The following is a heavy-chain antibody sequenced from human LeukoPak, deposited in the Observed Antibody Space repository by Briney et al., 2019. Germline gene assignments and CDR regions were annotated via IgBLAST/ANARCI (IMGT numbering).Heavy chain of an antibody. CDR2: ISGDGGST. D-gene: IGHD3-22*01. CDR1: GFTFDDYA. CDR3: ATGGKDDSSGYYLDY. J-gene: IGHJ4*02. V-gene: IGHV3-43*02. Sequence: GSLRLSCAASGFTFDDYAMHWVRQAPGKGLEWVSLISGDGGSTYYADSVKGRFTISRDNSKNSLYLQMNSLRTEDTALYYCATGGKDDSSGYYLDYWGQGTLVTVSS.